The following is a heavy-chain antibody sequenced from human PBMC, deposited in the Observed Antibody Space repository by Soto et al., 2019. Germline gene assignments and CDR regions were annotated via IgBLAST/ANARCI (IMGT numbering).Heavy chain of an antibody. D-gene: IGHD3-22*01. CDR1: GFSLSTSGMC. V-gene: IGHV2-70*01. CDR2: IDWDDDK. CDR3: ARHYYDSSGYYYTPGALGGLDY. J-gene: IGHJ4*02. Sequence: GSGPTLVNPTQTLTLTCTFSGFSLSTSGMCVSWIRQPPGKALEWLALIDWDDDKYYSTSLKTRLTISKDTSKNQVVLTMTNMDPVDTATYYCARHYYDSSGYYYTPGALGGLDYWGQGTLVTVSS.